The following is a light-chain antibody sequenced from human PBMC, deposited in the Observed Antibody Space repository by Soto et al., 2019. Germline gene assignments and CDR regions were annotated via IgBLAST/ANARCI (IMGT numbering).Light chain of an antibody. J-gene: IGLJ1*01. V-gene: IGLV7-46*01. CDR1: TGAVTSGHY. CDR3: LLSYSGARVYV. CDR2: DTS. Sequence: QTVVTQEPSLTVSPGGTVTLTSGSSTGAVTSGHYPYWFQQKPGQAPRTLIYDTSNKHSWTPARFSGSLLGGKAALTLSGAQPEDEAEYYCLLSYSGARVYVFGTGTKVTVL.